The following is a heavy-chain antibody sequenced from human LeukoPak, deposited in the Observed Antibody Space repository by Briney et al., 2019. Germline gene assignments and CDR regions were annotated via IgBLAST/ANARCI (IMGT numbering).Heavy chain of an antibody. J-gene: IGHJ4*02. V-gene: IGHV4-4*07. D-gene: IGHD6-13*01. CDR2: VYTDGST. CDR3: ATYKQELAFDS. Sequence: PSETLSLTCTVSGGPMYSYYWTWIRQPAGRGLEWIGRVYTDGSTNYNPSLKSRVTMSVDTSKKEFSLKLNSVTAADTAIYYCATYKQELAFDSWGQGTLVTVS. CDR1: GGPMYSYY.